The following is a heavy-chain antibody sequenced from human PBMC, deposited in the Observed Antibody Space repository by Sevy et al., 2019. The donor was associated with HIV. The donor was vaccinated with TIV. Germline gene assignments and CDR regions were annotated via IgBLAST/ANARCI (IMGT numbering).Heavy chain of an antibody. J-gene: IGHJ4*02. V-gene: IGHV3-30*18. CDR1: GFTFSSYG. CDR3: AKGPATGTGMNYFDY. Sequence: GGSLRLSCAASGFTFSSYGMHWVRQAPGKGLEWVAVISYDGSNKYYADSVKGRFTISRDNSKNTLYLQMNSLRAEDTAVYYCAKGPATGTGMNYFDYWGQGTLVTVSS. CDR2: ISYDGSNK. D-gene: IGHD1-1*01.